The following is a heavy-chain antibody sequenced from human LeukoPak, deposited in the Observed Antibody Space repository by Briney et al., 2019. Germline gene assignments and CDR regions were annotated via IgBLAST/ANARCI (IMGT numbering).Heavy chain of an antibody. CDR3: ATSDSNGYYPDAFHI. Sequence: GGSLRLSCAASGFTFSSYAMSWVRQAPGKGLEWVSAISGNGGSTYYADSVKGRFTISRDNSKNTLYLQMNSLRAEDTAIYYCATSDSNGYYPDAFHIWGQGTMVTGSS. CDR1: GFTFSSYA. CDR2: ISGNGGST. V-gene: IGHV3-23*01. J-gene: IGHJ3*02. D-gene: IGHD3-22*01.